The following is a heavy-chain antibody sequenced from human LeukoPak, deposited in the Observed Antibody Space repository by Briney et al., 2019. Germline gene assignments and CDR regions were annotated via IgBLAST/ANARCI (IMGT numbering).Heavy chain of an antibody. CDR2: ISYDGSNK. Sequence: PGGSLRLSCAASGFTFSSYAMHWVRQAPGKGLEWVAVISYDGSNKYYADSVKGRFTISRDNSKNTLYLQMNSLRAEDTAVYYCARDVKNDFWSGYRYWGQGTLVTVSS. CDR3: ARDVKNDFWSGYRY. J-gene: IGHJ4*02. D-gene: IGHD3-3*01. V-gene: IGHV3-30-3*01. CDR1: GFTFSSYA.